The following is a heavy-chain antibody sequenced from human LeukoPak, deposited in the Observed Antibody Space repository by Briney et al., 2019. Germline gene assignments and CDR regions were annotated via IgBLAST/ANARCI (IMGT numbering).Heavy chain of an antibody. D-gene: IGHD2/OR15-2a*01. CDR2: ISSSGTTI. Sequence: GGSLRLSCAASGFTFSSYEMNWVRQAPGKGLGWVSYISSSGTTIYYADSVKGRFTVSRDNAKNSLYLQMNSLSAEDTAVYYCARDSSMDYWGQGTLVTVSS. CDR3: ARDSSMDY. J-gene: IGHJ4*02. CDR1: GFTFSSYE. V-gene: IGHV3-48*03.